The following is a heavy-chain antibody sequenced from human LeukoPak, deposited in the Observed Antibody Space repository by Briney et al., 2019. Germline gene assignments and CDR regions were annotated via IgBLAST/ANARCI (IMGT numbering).Heavy chain of an antibody. J-gene: IGHJ5*02. CDR3: AKGLEEVHDYTGHYCNWFDP. Sequence: PGGSLRLSCAASGFTFSRYAMSLVRQAPGKGLEWVSGISGSGGNTYYADSVKGRFTISRDNSKNTLYVQMNSLRAEDTAVYYCAKGLEEVHDYTGHYCNWFDPWGQGTLVTVSS. CDR1: GFTFSRYA. V-gene: IGHV3-23*01. D-gene: IGHD3-22*01. CDR2: ISGSGGNT.